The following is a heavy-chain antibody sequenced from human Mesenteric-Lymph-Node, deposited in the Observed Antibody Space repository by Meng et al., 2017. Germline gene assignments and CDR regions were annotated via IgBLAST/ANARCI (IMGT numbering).Heavy chain of an antibody. CDR2: IKQDGSEK. D-gene: IGHD3-22*01. J-gene: IGHJ3*02. V-gene: IGHV3-7*03. Sequence: GESLKISCAASGFTFSTFWMSWVRQAPEKGLEWVASIKQDGSEKYYVDSVKGRFTISRDNAKNSLYLQMNSLRAEDTAVYYCAREAMILPRDAFDIRGQGTMVTVSS. CDR3: AREAMILPRDAFDI. CDR1: GFTFSTFW.